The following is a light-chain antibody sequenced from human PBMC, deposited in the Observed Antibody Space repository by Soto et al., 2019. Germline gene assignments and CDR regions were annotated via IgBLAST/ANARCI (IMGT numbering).Light chain of an antibody. CDR3: QQLNSYPVT. CDR1: QGLNSY. V-gene: IGKV1-9*01. CDR2: ATS. J-gene: IGKJ4*01. Sequence: DIQLTQSPSFLSASVGDRVTITCRASQGLNSYFAWYQQKPGKAPKLLLYATSTLQSVFPSRFSGSGSGAEFTLTSTSLQPEDIATYYCQQLNSYPVTFGGGTKVEIK.